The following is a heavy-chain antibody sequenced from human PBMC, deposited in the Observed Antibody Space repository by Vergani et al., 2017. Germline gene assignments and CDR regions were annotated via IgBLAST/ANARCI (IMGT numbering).Heavy chain of an antibody. V-gene: IGHV3-23*04. D-gene: IGHD1-1*01. Sequence: VQLVQSGAEVKKPGSSVKVSCKASGGTFSSYAMSWVRQAPGKGLEWVSAISGSGGSTYYADSVKGRFTISRDNSKNTLYLQMNSLRAEDTAVYYCAKGPIETYNWNQEGASWFDPWGQGTLVTVSS. CDR3: AKGPIETYNWNQEGASWFDP. CDR2: ISGSGGST. CDR1: GGTFSSYA. J-gene: IGHJ5*02.